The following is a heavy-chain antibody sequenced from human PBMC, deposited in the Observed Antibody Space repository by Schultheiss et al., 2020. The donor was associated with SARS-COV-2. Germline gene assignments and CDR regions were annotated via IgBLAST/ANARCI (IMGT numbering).Heavy chain of an antibody. J-gene: IGHJ5*02. CDR3: ARDLVDCSGGSCYSHPGWFDP. CDR2: IKQDGSEK. Sequence: GGSLRLSCAASGFTFSNAWMSWVRQAPGKGLEWVANIKQDGSEKYYVDSVKGRFTISRDNAKNSLYLQMNSLRAEDTAVYYCARDLVDCSGGSCYSHPGWFDPWGQGTLVTVSS. CDR1: GFTFSNAW. D-gene: IGHD2-15*01. V-gene: IGHV3-7*01.